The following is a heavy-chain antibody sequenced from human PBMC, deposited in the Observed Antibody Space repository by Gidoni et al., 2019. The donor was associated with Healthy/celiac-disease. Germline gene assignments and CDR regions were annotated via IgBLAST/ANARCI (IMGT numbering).Heavy chain of an antibody. V-gene: IGHV3-48*03. CDR3: ARADYGEAFEI. J-gene: IGHJ3*02. D-gene: IGHD4-17*01. Sequence: EVQLVESGGGLVQPGGSLRLSCAAPGFTFSSYEMNWVRQAPGKGLEWVSDIRRSGSTIYYADSVKGRFTISRDNAKNSLYLQMNSLRAEDTAVYYCARADYGEAFEIWGQGTMVTVSS. CDR2: IRRSGSTI. CDR1: GFTFSSYE.